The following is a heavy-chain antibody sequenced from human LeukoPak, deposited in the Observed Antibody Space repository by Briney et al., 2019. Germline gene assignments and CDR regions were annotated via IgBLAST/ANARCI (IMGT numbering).Heavy chain of an antibody. Sequence: GGSLRLSCAASGFTFSSYSMNWVRQAPGKGLEWVSSISSSSSYIYYADLVKGRFTISRDNAKNSLYLQMNSLRAEDTAVYYCAKEHYGSGSYGAFDIWGQGTMVTVSS. V-gene: IGHV3-21*04. CDR1: GFTFSSYS. J-gene: IGHJ3*02. CDR2: ISSSSSYI. CDR3: AKEHYGSGSYGAFDI. D-gene: IGHD3-10*01.